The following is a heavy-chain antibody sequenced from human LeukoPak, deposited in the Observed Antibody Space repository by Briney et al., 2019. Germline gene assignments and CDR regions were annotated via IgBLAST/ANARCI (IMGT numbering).Heavy chain of an antibody. Sequence: ASVKVSCKASGFTFTSSAVQWARQARGQRLEWIGWIVVGSGNTNYAQKFQERVTITRDMSTSTAYMELSSLRSEDTAVYYCAADTANGDYNYYYGMDVWGKGTTVTVSS. CDR1: GFTFTSSA. V-gene: IGHV1-58*01. CDR2: IVVGSGNT. D-gene: IGHD4-17*01. J-gene: IGHJ6*04. CDR3: AADTANGDYNYYYGMDV.